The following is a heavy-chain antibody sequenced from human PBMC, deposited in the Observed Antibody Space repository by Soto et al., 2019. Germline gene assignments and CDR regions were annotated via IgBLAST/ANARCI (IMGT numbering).Heavy chain of an antibody. CDR1: GFSFSTYG. D-gene: IGHD6-6*01. V-gene: IGHV3-30*18. CDR2: ISNDGSNK. J-gene: IGHJ6*02. CDR3: AKVIRADSTSSNFYYYSGMDV. Sequence: LRLSCAASGFSFSTYGMHWVRQAPGKGLEWMAVISNDGSNKYYADSVKGRFTISRDNSKDTLFLQMNSLRGEDTAIYYCAKVIRADSTSSNFYYYSGMDVWGQGTTVTVSS.